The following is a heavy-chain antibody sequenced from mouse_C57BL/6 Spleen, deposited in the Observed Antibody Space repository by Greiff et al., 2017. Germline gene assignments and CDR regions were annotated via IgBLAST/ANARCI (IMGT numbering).Heavy chain of an antibody. V-gene: IGHV1-84*01. D-gene: IGHD1-1*01. CDR3: AREDYYGSSYERYFDV. J-gene: IGHJ1*03. CDR2: IYPGSGNT. CDR1: GYTFTDYY. Sequence: QVHVKQSGPELVKPGASVKISCKASGYTFTDYYINWVKQRPGQGLEWIGWIYPGSGNTKYNEKFKGKATLTVDTSSSTAYMQLSSLTSEDSAVYFCAREDYYGSSYERYFDVWGTGTTVTVSS.